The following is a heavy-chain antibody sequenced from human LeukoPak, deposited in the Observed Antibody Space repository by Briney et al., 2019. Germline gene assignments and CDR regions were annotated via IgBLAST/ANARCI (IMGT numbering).Heavy chain of an antibody. V-gene: IGHV3-30*18. CDR3: AKDRAFQAAGVTDY. Sequence: GGSLRLSCAASGFTFSSHGMHWVRQAPGKGREWVAVISDDGSKKLYGESVKGRFTISRDNSENTVYLQMNSLRGEDTAVYYCAKDRAFQAAGVTDYWGQGTLVTVSS. CDR1: GFTFSSHG. CDR2: ISDDGSKK. D-gene: IGHD3-10*01. J-gene: IGHJ4*02.